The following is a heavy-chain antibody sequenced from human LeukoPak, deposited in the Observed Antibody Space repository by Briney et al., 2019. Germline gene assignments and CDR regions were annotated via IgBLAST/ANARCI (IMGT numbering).Heavy chain of an antibody. J-gene: IGHJ6*03. CDR3: ARGYSSSWYDPYYYYYMDV. D-gene: IGHD6-13*01. CDR2: IYTSGST. Sequence: SETLSLTCTVSGGCISSYYWSWIRQPAGKGLEWIGRIYTSGSTNYNPSLKSRVTMSVDTSKNQFSLKLSSVTAADTAVYYCARGYSSSWYDPYYYYYMDVWGKGTTVTISS. CDR1: GGCISSYY. V-gene: IGHV4-4*07.